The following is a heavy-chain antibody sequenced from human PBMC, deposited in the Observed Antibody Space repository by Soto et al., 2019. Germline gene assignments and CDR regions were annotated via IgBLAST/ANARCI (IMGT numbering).Heavy chain of an antibody. D-gene: IGHD2-2*01. J-gene: IGHJ6*02. CDR2: ISAYNGNT. CDR1: GYTFTSYG. V-gene: IGHV1-18*04. Sequence: ASVKVSCKASGYTFTSYGISWVRQAPGQGLEWMGWISAYNGNTNYAQKLQGRVTVTTDTSTSTAYMELRSLRSDDTAVYYCARDPSSCSSTSCYWYYYYYGMDVWGQGTTVTVSS. CDR3: ARDPSSCSSTSCYWYYYYYGMDV.